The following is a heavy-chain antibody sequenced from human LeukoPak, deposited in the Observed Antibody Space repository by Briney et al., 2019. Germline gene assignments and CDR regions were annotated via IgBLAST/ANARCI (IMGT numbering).Heavy chain of an antibody. Sequence: SVNVSCKASGGTFSSYAISWVRQAPGQGLEWMGRIIPILGIANYAQKFQGRVTITADKSTSTAYMELSSLRSEDTAVYYCARDGVATTRDAFDIWGQGTMVTVSS. CDR1: GGTFSSYA. J-gene: IGHJ3*02. D-gene: IGHD5-12*01. CDR3: ARDGVATTRDAFDI. CDR2: IIPILGIA. V-gene: IGHV1-69*04.